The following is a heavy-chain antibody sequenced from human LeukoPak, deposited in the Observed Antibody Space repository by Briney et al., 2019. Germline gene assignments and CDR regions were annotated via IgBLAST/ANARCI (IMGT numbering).Heavy chain of an antibody. V-gene: IGHV3-74*01. Sequence: GGSLRLSCAASGFTFSSYWMHWVRQAPGKGLVWVSRINSDGSSTSYADSVKGRFTISRDNAKNTLYLQMNSLRAEDTAVYYCARDHKGGDGADAFDIWGHGTMVTVSS. CDR2: INSDGSST. CDR1: GFTFSSYW. J-gene: IGHJ3*02. D-gene: IGHD5-24*01. CDR3: ARDHKGGDGADAFDI.